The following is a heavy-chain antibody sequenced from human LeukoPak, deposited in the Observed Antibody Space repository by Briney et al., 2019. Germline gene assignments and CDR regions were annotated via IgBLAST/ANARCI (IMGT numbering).Heavy chain of an antibody. J-gene: IGHJ5*02. CDR1: GGSFSGYY. CDR2: INHSGST. V-gene: IGHV4-34*01. D-gene: IGHD2-2*01. Sequence: PSETLSLTCAVYGGSFSGYYWSWLRQPPGKGLEWIGEINHSGSTNYNPSLMSRVTMSVDTSKNQFSLKLSSVTAADTAVYYCARGPVQYQLLSYNWFDPWGQGTLVTVS. CDR3: ARGPVQYQLLSYNWFDP.